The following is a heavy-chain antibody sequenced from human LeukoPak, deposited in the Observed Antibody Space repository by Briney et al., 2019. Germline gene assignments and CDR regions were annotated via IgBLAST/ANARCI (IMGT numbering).Heavy chain of an antibody. CDR1: GYTFSSHY. D-gene: IGHD3-3*01. CDR2: INPNTGNP. CDR3: ARPSGTIFGVVTPFDY. Sequence: ASVKVSCKASGYTFSSHYMHWVRQAPGQGLEWMGWINPNTGNPMYAQGFTGRFVFSLDTSVSTAYLQISSLKAEDTAVYYCARPSGTIFGVVTPFDYWGQGTLVTVSS. J-gene: IGHJ4*02. V-gene: IGHV7-4-1*02.